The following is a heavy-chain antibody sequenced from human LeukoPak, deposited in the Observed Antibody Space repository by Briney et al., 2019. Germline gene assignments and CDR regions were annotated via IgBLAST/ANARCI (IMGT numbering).Heavy chain of an antibody. CDR2: FNGRGDST. J-gene: IGHJ4*02. V-gene: IGHV3-23*01. CDR3: AKGLAAAGSMSYYFDY. Sequence: GGSLRLSCEVSGFTFSHYGMSWVRQAPGKGPEWVAGFNGRGDSTYYAESVRGRFTISRDTSKNTLYLQMNSLRAEDTAVYYCAKGLAAAGSMSYYFDYWGQGTLVTVSS. D-gene: IGHD6-13*01. CDR1: GFTFSHYG.